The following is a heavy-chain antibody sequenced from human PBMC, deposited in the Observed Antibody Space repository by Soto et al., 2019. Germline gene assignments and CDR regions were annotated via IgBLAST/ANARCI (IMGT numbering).Heavy chain of an antibody. CDR3: ATDWSAIAYGLDV. J-gene: IGHJ6*02. CDR1: GFSFSPYG. D-gene: IGHD3-3*01. V-gene: IGHV3-48*02. CDR2: ISSTSTTM. Sequence: PGGSLRLSCEASGFSFSPYGMNWVRQAPGRGLEWISYISSTSTTMYYSGSVKGRCAISRDDARNLLSLEMNYLRDDDTAVYYCATDWSAIAYGLDVWGQGTTVTVSS.